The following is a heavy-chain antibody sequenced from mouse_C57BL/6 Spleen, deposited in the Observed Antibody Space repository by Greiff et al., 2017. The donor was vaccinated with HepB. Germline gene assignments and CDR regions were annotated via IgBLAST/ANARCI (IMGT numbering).Heavy chain of an antibody. CDR3: AREDLYYGSSYGYFDY. D-gene: IGHD1-1*01. V-gene: IGHV1-61*01. CDR2: IYPSDSET. Sequence: VQLQQPGAELVRPGSSVKLSCKASGYTFTSYWMDWVKQRPGQGLEWIGNIYPSDSETHYNQKFKDKATLTVDKYSSTAYMQLSSLTSEDSAVYYCAREDLYYGSSYGYFDYWGQGTTLTVSS. CDR1: GYTFTSYW. J-gene: IGHJ2*01.